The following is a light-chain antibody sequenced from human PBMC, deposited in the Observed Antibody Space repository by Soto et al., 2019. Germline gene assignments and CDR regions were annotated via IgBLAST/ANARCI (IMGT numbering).Light chain of an antibody. CDR2: DTS. CDR3: QQYNTWRSIT. J-gene: IGKJ5*01. CDR1: HSVSNK. V-gene: IGKV3-15*01. Sequence: EIVMTQSPATLSVSPGERATLSCRASHSVSNKLAWYQHKPGQAPRVLIYDTSTRAAGIPARFSGSGSGTDFTLTISSLQSEDLAVYYCQQYNTWRSITFGQGTRLESK.